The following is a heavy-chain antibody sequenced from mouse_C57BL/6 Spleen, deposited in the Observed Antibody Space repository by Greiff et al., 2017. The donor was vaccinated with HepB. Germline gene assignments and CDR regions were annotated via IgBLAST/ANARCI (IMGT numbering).Heavy chain of an antibody. CDR2: INPSSGYT. CDR1: GYTFTSYW. V-gene: IGHV1-7*01. D-gene: IGHD1-1*01. Sequence: VKLMESGAELAKPGASVKLSCKASGYTFTSYWMHWVKQRPGQGLEWIGFINPSSGYTKNNQKFKDKATLTADKSSSTAYMQLCSLTYEDSAVYYCARSDYYGSSYGYFDVWGTGTTVTVSS. CDR3: ARSDYYGSSYGYFDV. J-gene: IGHJ1*03.